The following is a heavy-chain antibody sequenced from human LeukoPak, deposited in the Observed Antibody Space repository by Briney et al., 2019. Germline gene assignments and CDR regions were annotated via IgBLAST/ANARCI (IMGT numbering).Heavy chain of an antibody. CDR3: ASRSSIGSFDH. Sequence: GASVRLSCAASGFTFSDYYVSWIRQAPGKGLEWISFISGSSRYTSYAYSVKGRFTISRDNAKNSLYLHMNSLRAEDTAVYYCASRSSIGSFDHWGQGTVVTASP. D-gene: IGHD6-13*01. CDR1: GFTFSDYY. J-gene: IGHJ4*02. V-gene: IGHV3-11*03. CDR2: ISGSSRYT.